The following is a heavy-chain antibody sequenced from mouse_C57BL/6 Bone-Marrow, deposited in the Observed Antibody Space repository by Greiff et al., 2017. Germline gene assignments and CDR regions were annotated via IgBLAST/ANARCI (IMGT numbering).Heavy chain of an antibody. D-gene: IGHD4-1*01. CDR1: GYTFTSYW. CDR2: IYPTSGRT. Sequence: QVQLQQSGAELVKPGASVKMSCKASGYTFTSYWITWVKQRPGQGLEWIGDIYPTSGRTNYNEKFKSKAILTVDTSSNTAYMQLSSLTSEDSAVFYWARSGPLGRSFDYWGQGTTLTVSS. CDR3: ARSGPLGRSFDY. V-gene: IGHV1-55*01. J-gene: IGHJ2*01.